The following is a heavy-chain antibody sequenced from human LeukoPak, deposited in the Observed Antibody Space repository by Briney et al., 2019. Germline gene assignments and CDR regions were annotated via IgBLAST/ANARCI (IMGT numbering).Heavy chain of an antibody. CDR3: AELGITMIGGV. V-gene: IGHV3-9*01. J-gene: IGHJ6*04. CDR2: ISWNSGSI. D-gene: IGHD3-10*02. CDR1: GFTFSSYV. Sequence: GGSLRLSCVASGFTFSSYVMSWVRQAPGKGLEWVSGISWNSGSIGYADSVKGRFTISRDNANNSLYLQMNSLRAEDTAVYYCAELGITMIGGVWGKGTTVTISS.